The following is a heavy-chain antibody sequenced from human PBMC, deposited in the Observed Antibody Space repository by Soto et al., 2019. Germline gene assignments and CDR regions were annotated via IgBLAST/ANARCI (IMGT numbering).Heavy chain of an antibody. D-gene: IGHD5-12*01. Sequence: PSETLSLTCTVSGGSISSYYWSWIRQPPGKGLEWIGYIYYSGSTNYNPSLKSRVTISVDTSKNQFSLKLSSVTAADAAVYYCARFGYDRFDYWGQGTLVTVSS. J-gene: IGHJ4*02. CDR3: ARFGYDRFDY. CDR1: GGSISSYY. CDR2: IYYSGST. V-gene: IGHV4-59*01.